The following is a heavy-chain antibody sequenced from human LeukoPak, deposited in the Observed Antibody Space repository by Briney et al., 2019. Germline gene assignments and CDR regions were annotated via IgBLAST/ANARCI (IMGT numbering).Heavy chain of an antibody. Sequence: GASVKVSCKASGYTFTSYGISWVRQAPGQGLEWMGWISAYNGNTNYAQKFQGRVTMTRNTSISTAYMELSSLRSEDTAVYYCARDLRTQRTTGTTDYWGQGTLVTVSS. J-gene: IGHJ4*02. CDR2: ISAYNGNT. D-gene: IGHD1-1*01. V-gene: IGHV1-18*01. CDR1: GYTFTSYG. CDR3: ARDLRTQRTTGTTDY.